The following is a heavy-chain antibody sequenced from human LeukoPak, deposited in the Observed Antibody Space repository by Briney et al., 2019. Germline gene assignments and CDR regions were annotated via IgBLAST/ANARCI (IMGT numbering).Heavy chain of an antibody. CDR1: GFTFGGYG. CDR2: IAYDGSRA. CDR3: AKDLVGARGNAFDI. Sequence: QPGRSLRLSCAGSGFTFGGYGMHWFRQTPGKGLEWVAVIAYDGSRAFYADSVKGRFTISRDNSKNTLYLQMNSLRAEDTAVYYCAKDLVGARGNAFDIWGQGTMVTVSS. D-gene: IGHD1-26*01. V-gene: IGHV3-33*06. J-gene: IGHJ3*02.